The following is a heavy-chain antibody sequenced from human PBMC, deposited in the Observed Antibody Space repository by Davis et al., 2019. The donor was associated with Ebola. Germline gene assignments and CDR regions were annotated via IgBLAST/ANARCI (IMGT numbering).Heavy chain of an antibody. D-gene: IGHD4-17*01. V-gene: IGHV3-23*01. Sequence: PGGSLRLSCAASGFTFSSYAMTWVRQAPGKALEWVSSISNSGDSAYYADSVKGRFTVSRDNSKNTVSLQMNSLRAEDTAVYYCARDPSHDYGDYVGGWFDPWGQGTLVTVSS. CDR3: ARDPSHDYGDYVGGWFDP. CDR1: GFTFSSYA. J-gene: IGHJ5*02. CDR2: ISNSGDSA.